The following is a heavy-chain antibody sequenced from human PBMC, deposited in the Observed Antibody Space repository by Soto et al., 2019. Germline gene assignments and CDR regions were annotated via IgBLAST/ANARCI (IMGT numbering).Heavy chain of an antibody. CDR1: GYTFTSYG. J-gene: IGHJ4*02. CDR2: ISAYNGNT. CDR3: ARSQVLLWFGDLDGGIDY. V-gene: IGHV1-18*01. D-gene: IGHD3-10*01. Sequence: QVQLVQSGAEVKKPGASVKVSCKASGYTFTSYGISWVRQAPGQGLEWMGWISAYNGNTNYAQKIQGRVTMTTDTSTSTAYMELRSLRSDDTAVYYCARSQVLLWFGDLDGGIDYWGQGTLVTVSS.